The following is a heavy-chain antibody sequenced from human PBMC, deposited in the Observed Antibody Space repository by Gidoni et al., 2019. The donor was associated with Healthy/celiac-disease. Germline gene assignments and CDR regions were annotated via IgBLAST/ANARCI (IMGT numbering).Heavy chain of an antibody. V-gene: IGHV4-30-4*01. CDR1: GGSISSGAYY. D-gene: IGHD6-19*01. CDR2: IYYSGST. CDR3: ARGGSSGWYYPYYYYYGMDV. Sequence: QVQLQESGPGLVKPSQTLSLTCTVSGGSISSGAYYWSWIRQPPGKGLEWIGYIYYSGSTYYNPSLKSRVTISVDTSKNQFSLKLSSVTAADTAVYYCARGGSSGWYYPYYYYYGMDVWGQGTTVTVSS. J-gene: IGHJ6*02.